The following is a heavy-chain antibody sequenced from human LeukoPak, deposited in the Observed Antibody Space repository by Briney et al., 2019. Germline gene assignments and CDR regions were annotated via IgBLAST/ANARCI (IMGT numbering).Heavy chain of an antibody. CDR1: GGSISSYY. CDR3: GREPRASGCFDY. CDR2: IYTSGST. V-gene: IGHV4-4*07. J-gene: IGHJ4*02. D-gene: IGHD3-3*01. Sequence: SETLSLTCTVSGGSISSYYWSWIRQPAGKGLEWIGRIYTSGSTNYNPSLKSRVTMSVDTSKNQFSLELSSVTAADTAVYYCGREPRASGCFDYWGQGTLVTVSS.